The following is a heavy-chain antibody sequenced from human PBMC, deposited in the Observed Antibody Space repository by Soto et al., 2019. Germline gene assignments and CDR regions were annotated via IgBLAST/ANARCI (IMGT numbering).Heavy chain of an antibody. CDR2: ISAYNGNT. D-gene: IGHD6-6*01. V-gene: IGHV1-18*01. CDR1: GYTFTSYG. J-gene: IGHJ6*02. Sequence: VASVKVSCKASGYTFTSYGISWVRQAPGQGPEWMGWISAYNGNTNYAQKLQGRVTMTTDTSTSTAYMELRSLRSDDTAVYYCATVLIAARLHYYGMDVWGQGTTVTVSS. CDR3: ATVLIAARLHYYGMDV.